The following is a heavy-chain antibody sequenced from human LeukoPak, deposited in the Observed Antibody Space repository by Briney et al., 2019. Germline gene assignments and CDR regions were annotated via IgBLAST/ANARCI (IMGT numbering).Heavy chain of an antibody. CDR1: GGSVTSGIYH. J-gene: IGHJ5*02. Sequence: SETLSLTCTVSGGSVTSGIYHWGWIRQSPGKGLEWIGSVYFDGGTHYNPSLQSRVTVSIDTSKNQFSLRLSSVTAADTALYYCARDHYYDGRGRFDPWGQGTLVTVSS. CDR3: ARDHYYDGRGRFDP. CDR2: VYFDGGT. D-gene: IGHD3-16*01. V-gene: IGHV4-39*07.